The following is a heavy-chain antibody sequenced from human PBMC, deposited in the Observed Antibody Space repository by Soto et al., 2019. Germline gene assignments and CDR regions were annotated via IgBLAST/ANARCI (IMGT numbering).Heavy chain of an antibody. CDR2: INGSGDTT. CDR3: AKAYGSGWSADY. J-gene: IGHJ4*02. CDR1: GFTFSSYV. Sequence: GGSLRLSCAASGFTFSSYVMSWVRQTPGKRLEWVSGINGSGDTTYYADSVEGRFTVTRDNSRNTVFLKMNSLRADDTAVYYCAKAYGSGWSADYWGQGALVTVSS. D-gene: IGHD6-19*01. V-gene: IGHV3-23*01.